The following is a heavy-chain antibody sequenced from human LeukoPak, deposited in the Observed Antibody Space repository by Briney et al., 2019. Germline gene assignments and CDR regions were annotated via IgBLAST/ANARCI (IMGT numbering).Heavy chain of an antibody. J-gene: IGHJ4*02. Sequence: SETLSLTCSVFGGTIRGYYWSWIRQPPGKGLEWIGYIYYSGSTNYNPSLKSRVTISVDTSKNQFSLKLSSVTAADTAVYYCARGSTYYFDYWGQGTLVTVSS. CDR1: GGTIRGYY. CDR2: IYYSGST. CDR3: ARGSTYYFDY. V-gene: IGHV4-59*01.